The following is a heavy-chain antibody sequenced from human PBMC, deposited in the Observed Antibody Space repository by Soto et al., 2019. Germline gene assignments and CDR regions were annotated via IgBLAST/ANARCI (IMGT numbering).Heavy chain of an antibody. CDR2: IIPIFGTA. CDR1: GGTFSSYA. V-gene: IGHV1-69*01. D-gene: IGHD2-21*02. J-gene: IGHJ3*02. Sequence: QVQLVQSGAEVKKPGSSVKVSCKASGGTFSSYAISWVRQAPGQGLEWMGGIIPIFGTANYAQKFQGRVTITADESTSTGCMELSSLRCEDTAVYYCARGRGAYCGGDCYSWGSDAFDIWGQGTMVTVSS. CDR3: ARGRGAYCGGDCYSWGSDAFDI.